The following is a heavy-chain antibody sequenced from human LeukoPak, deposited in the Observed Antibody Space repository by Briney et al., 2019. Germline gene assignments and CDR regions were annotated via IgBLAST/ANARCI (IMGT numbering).Heavy chain of an antibody. V-gene: IGHV3-11*01. CDR1: GFTFSDYY. D-gene: IGHD2-8*01. Sequence: PGGSLRLSCAASGFTFSDYYMSWIRQAPGKGLEWVSYISSSGGTIYYADSVKGRFTISRDNAKNSLYLQMNSLRAEDTAVYYCARAGVLMVYAIPSSWFDPWGQGTLVTVSS. J-gene: IGHJ5*02. CDR3: ARAGVLMVYAIPSSWFDP. CDR2: ISSSGGTI.